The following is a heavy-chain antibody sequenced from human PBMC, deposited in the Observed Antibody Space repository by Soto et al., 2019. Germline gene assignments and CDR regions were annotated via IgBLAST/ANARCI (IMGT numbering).Heavy chain of an antibody. J-gene: IGHJ3*02. Sequence: EVQLVETGGGLIQPGGSLRLSCAASGFTVNNNYMSWVRQAPGKGLEWVSLIYSGGSTYYADSVKGRFTISRDNSKNTVYLQSNSLRAEDTAVYYCARQNDAFDMWGQGTMVTVSS. CDR2: IYSGGST. CDR3: ARQNDAFDM. CDR1: GFTVNNNY. V-gene: IGHV3-53*02.